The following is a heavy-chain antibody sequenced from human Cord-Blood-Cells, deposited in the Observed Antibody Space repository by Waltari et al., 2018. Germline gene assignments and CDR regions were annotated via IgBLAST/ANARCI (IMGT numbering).Heavy chain of an antibody. D-gene: IGHD5-18*01. CDR2: INPILGIA. Sequence: QVQLVQSGAEVKKPGSSVKVSCKASGGTFSSYAISWVRQAPGQGLEWMGRINPILGIANYAQKFQGRVTITADKSTSTAYMELSSLRSEDMAVYYCARRNSYGYLGIWGQGTMVTVSS. J-gene: IGHJ3*02. CDR1: GGTFSSYA. V-gene: IGHV1-69*09. CDR3: ARRNSYGYLGI.